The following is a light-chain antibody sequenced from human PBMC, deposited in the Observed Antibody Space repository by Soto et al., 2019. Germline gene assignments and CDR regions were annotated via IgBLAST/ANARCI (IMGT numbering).Light chain of an antibody. CDR3: AAWDDSLSAHYV. CDR2: SNN. J-gene: IGLJ1*01. Sequence: QSALTQPPSSSGTPGQRVTFSCSVSSSNIGINTVDWYQHLPGTAPKLLIYSNNQRSSGVPDRISGSKSGTSASLAISGLQSEDEADYYCAAWDDSLSAHYVFGTGTKVTVL. V-gene: IGLV1-44*01. CDR1: SSNIGINT.